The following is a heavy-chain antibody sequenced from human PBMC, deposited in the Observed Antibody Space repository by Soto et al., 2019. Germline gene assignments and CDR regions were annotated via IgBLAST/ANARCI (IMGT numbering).Heavy chain of an antibody. J-gene: IGHJ6*02. CDR2: IDPSDSYT. CDR1: GYSFTSYW. V-gene: IGHV5-10-1*01. D-gene: IGHD3-16*02. Sequence: GESLKISCKGSGYSFTSYWISWVRQMPGKGLEWMGRIDPSDSYTNYSPSFQGHVTISADKSISTAYLQWSSLKASDTAMYYCARLGEMITFGGVIVTYYGMDVWGQGTTVTVSS. CDR3: ARLGEMITFGGVIVTYYGMDV.